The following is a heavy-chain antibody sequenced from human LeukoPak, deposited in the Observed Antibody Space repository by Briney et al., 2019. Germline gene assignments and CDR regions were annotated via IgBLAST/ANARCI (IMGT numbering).Heavy chain of an antibody. CDR2: ISVSGNT. V-gene: IGHV3-23*01. Sequence: GGSLRLSCAASGFTLSSYAMSWVRQAPGKGLEWVSAISVSGNTYHADSVKGRFTTSRDNSKNILYLQMNSLRVEDTAVYYCTKASAERCLGAFCYPFDHWGQGTLVTVSS. CDR3: TKASAERCLGAFCYPFDH. CDR1: GFTLSSYA. D-gene: IGHD2-15*01. J-gene: IGHJ4*02.